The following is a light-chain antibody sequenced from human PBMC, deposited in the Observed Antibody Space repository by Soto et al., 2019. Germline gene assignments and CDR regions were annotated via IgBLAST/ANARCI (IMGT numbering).Light chain of an antibody. CDR1: SGHSSYA. CDR2: LNSDGSH. CDR3: QTWGTGIQV. V-gene: IGLV4-69*01. J-gene: IGLJ2*01. Sequence: QPVRTQSPSASASLGASVKLTCTLSSGHSSYAIAWHQQQPEKGPRYLMKLNSDGSHSKGDGIPDRFSGSSSGAERYLTISSLQSEDEADYYCQTWGTGIQVVGGGTKLTVL.